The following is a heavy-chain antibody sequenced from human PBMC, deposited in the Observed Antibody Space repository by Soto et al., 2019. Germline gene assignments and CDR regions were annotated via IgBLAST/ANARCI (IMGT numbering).Heavy chain of an antibody. Sequence: QVQLKESGPGLVKPSGTLARTCAVSGDSISRRQWWSWVRQPPGKGLERIGDGFESGSTNYNPSLQPRGRLSVDKSRSQFSLNLAFVTAAATARYYCVRYMRLGALRYFDYWGQGTLVTVSS. D-gene: IGHD2-8*01. V-gene: IGHV4-4*02. CDR1: GDSISRRQW. CDR3: VRYMRLGALRYFDY. J-gene: IGHJ4*02. CDR2: GFESGST.